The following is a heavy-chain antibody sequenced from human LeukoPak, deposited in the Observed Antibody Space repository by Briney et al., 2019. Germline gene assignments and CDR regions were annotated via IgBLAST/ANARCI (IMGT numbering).Heavy chain of an antibody. CDR1: GGSISSSSYY. J-gene: IGHJ5*02. D-gene: IGHD1-26*01. CDR3: ARDHLTNSGSSFDP. V-gene: IGHV4-39*07. CDR2: IYYSGST. Sequence: SETLSLTCTVSGGSISSSSYYWGWIRQPPGKGLEWIGSIYYSGSTYYNPSLKSRVTISVDTSKNQFSLKLSSVTAADTAVYYCARDHLTNSGSSFDPWGQGTLVTVSS.